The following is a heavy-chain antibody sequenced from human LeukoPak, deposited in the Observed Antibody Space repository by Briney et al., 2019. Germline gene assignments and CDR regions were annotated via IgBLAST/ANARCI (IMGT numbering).Heavy chain of an antibody. CDR1: GFTFSSYA. V-gene: IGHV3-23*01. J-gene: IGHJ5*02. Sequence: GGSPRLSCAASGFTFSSYAMSWVRQAPGEGLEWVSAMSGSSGSTYYADSVKGRFTISRDNAKNTLYLQMNSLRAEDTAVYYCARLDSSGPWGQGTLVTVSS. CDR2: MSGSSGST. D-gene: IGHD3-22*01. CDR3: ARLDSSGP.